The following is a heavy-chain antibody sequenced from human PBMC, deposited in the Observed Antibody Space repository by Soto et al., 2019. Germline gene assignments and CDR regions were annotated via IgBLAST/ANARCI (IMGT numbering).Heavy chain of an antibody. J-gene: IGHJ4*02. V-gene: IGHV1-46*01. Sequence: QVQLLQSGAEVKTPGATVKVSCKTSGYIFTNYYMHWVRQAPGQGLERMGRLTPSYGGTVYAPKFHDLITVTRDTSTAAVYMELSSLTFDDTVIYWCARAPRCSSSGDLDYWGQGTLVTVSS. CDR1: GYIFTNYY. CDR3: ARAPRCSSSGDLDY. D-gene: IGHD2-15*01. CDR2: LTPSYGGT.